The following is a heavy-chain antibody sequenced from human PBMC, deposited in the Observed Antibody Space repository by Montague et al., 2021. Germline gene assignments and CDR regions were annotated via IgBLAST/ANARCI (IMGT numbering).Heavy chain of an antibody. J-gene: IGHJ3*02. CDR2: ITLDGSST. V-gene: IGHV3-74*01. D-gene: IGHD6-13*01. CDR3: ARNWASAAPGAFGI. CDR1: GFSFSSYW. Sequence: FLSLSCAASGFSFSSYWMHWVRQAPGKGLLWVSRITLDGSSTTFADSVKGRFTTSRDNAKATLYLQMNSLRVEDTAVYYCARNWASAAPGAFGIWGQGTMVTVSS.